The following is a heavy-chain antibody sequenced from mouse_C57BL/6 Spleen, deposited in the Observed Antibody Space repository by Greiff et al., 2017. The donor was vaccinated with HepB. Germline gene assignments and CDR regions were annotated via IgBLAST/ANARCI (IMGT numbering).Heavy chain of an antibody. D-gene: IGHD3-2*02. V-gene: IGHV5-9-1*02. J-gene: IGHJ2*01. CDR3: TRPTAQAYFDY. Sequence: EVKLMESGEGLVKPGGSLKLSCAASGFTFSSYAMSWVRQTPEKRLEWVAYISSGGDYIYYADTVKGRFTISRDNARNTLYLQMSSLKSEDTAMYYCTRPTAQAYFDYWGQGTTLTVSS. CDR2: ISSGGDYI. CDR1: GFTFSSYA.